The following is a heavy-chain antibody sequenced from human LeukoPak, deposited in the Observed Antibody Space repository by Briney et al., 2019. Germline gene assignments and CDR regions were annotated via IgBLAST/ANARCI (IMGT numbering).Heavy chain of an antibody. CDR3: ARRIAAAGYYWYFDL. V-gene: IGHV5-51*01. D-gene: IGHD6-13*01. CDR2: IYPGDSDT. J-gene: IGHJ2*01. CDR1: GYSFTSYW. Sequence: GESLKISCKGSGYSFTSYWIGWVRQMPGKGLEWMGIIYPGDSDTRYSPSFQGQVTISADKSISTAYLQWSSLKASDTAMYYCARRIAAAGYYWYFDLWGRGTLVTVSS.